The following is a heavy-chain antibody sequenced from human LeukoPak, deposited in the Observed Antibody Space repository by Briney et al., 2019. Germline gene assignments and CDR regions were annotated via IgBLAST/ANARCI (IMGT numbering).Heavy chain of an antibody. D-gene: IGHD2-2*02. CDR1: GFTFSSYG. Sequence: GGSVRLSCAASGFTFSSYGMNWVRQAPGKGLEWVSSISSSSSYIYYADSVKGRFTISRDNAKNSLYLQMNSLRAEDTAVYYCARSGPYTVPDYWGQGTLVTVSS. V-gene: IGHV3-21*01. CDR2: ISSSSSYI. J-gene: IGHJ4*02. CDR3: ARSGPYTVPDY.